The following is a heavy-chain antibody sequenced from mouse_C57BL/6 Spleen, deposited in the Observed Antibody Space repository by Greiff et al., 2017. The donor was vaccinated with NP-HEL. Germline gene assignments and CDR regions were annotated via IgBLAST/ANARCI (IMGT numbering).Heavy chain of an antibody. Sequence: EVHLVESGGDLVKPGGSLKLSCAASGFTFSSYGMSWVRQTPDKRLEWVATISSGGSYTYYPDSVKGRFTISRDNAKNTLYLQMSSLKSEDTAMYYCARRGLLRYFDYWGQGTTLTVSS. D-gene: IGHD1-1*01. J-gene: IGHJ2*01. CDR2: ISSGGSYT. V-gene: IGHV5-6*01. CDR3: ARRGLLRYFDY. CDR1: GFTFSSYG.